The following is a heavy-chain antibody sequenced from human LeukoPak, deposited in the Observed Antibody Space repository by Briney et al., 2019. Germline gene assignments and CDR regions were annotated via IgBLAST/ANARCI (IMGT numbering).Heavy chain of an antibody. CDR1: GGSISSHY. J-gene: IGHJ3*02. D-gene: IGHD5-24*01. CDR2: IYYSGST. V-gene: IGHV4-59*11. Sequence: SETLSLTCTVSGGSISSHYWSWIRQPPGKGLEWIGYIYYSGSTNYNPSLKSRVTISVDTSKNQFSLKLSSVTAADTAVYYCARDPAGAEMATISDAFDIWGQGTMVTVSS. CDR3: ARDPAGAEMATISDAFDI.